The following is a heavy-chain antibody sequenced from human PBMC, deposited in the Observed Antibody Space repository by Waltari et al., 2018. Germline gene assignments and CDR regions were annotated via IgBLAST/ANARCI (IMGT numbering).Heavy chain of an antibody. V-gene: IGHV4-38-2*01. CDR2: IYHSGST. CDR1: GYSLSVVHY. J-gene: IGHJ4*02. CDR3: ARGPPYGSGSYYQAD. Sequence: QVQLTESCPGLVKPSETLSLTSAVSGYSLSVVHYVGWIRQPPGKGLEWIGSIYHSGSTYYNPSLKSRVTISVDTSKNQFSLKLSSVTAADTAVYYCARGPPYGSGSYYQADWGQGTLVTVSS. D-gene: IGHD3-10*01.